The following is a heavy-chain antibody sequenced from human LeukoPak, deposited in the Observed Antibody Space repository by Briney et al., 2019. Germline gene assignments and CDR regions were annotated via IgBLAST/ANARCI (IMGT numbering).Heavy chain of an antibody. Sequence: GGSLRLSCAASGFTFSSYAMSWVRQAPGKGLEWVSAISGSGGSTYYADSVKGRFTISRDNSKNTLYLQMNSLRAEDTAVYHCAPSSSIAPNWFDPWGQGTLVTVSS. CDR1: GFTFSSYA. CDR3: APSSSIAPNWFDP. CDR2: ISGSGGST. V-gene: IGHV3-23*01. J-gene: IGHJ5*02. D-gene: IGHD6-6*01.